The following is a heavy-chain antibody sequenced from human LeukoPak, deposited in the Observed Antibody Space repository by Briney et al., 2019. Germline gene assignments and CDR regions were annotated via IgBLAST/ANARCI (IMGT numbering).Heavy chain of an antibody. CDR2: IIPILGIA. V-gene: IGHV1-69*02. D-gene: IGHD3-10*01. CDR3: ATTVWFGELAFDY. J-gene: IGHJ4*02. Sequence: SVKVSCKASGGTFSSYTISWVRQAPGQGLEWMGRIIPILGIANYAQKFQGGVTITADKSASTAYMELSSLRSEDTAVYYCATTVWFGELAFDYWGQGTLVTVSS. CDR1: GGTFSSYT.